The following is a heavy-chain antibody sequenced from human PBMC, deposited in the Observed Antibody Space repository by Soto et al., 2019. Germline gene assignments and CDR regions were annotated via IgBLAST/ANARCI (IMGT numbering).Heavy chain of an antibody. J-gene: IGHJ4*02. CDR2: IVPLLVTA. V-gene: IGHV1-69*01. Sequence: QVHLVQSGAEVKKPGSSVKVSCKASGGTFSTSGISWVRQAPGQGLEWVGRIVPLLVTANYAQRFQGRVRITADESTSTAYMELSSLRSEDTAVYYCAREYSSGWSGYWGQGTLVTVSS. D-gene: IGHD6-19*01. CDR1: GGTFSTSG. CDR3: AREYSSGWSGY.